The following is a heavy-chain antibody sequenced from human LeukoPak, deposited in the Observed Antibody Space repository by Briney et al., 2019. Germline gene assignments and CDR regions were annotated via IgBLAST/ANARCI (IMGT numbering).Heavy chain of an antibody. CDR2: IKGDGSEK. CDR3: PRDRHSHHPCNV. CDR1: GFSFSNSW. J-gene: IGHJ3*01. Sequence: GGSLRLSCVASGFSFSNSWMSWVRQVPGKGLEWVALIKGDGSEKYYVDSVKGRFTIARDNAKNSLYLQMNGLRAEDTALYYCPRDRHSHHPCNVWGQGTKVTVSS. V-gene: IGHV3-7*05. D-gene: IGHD2-15*01.